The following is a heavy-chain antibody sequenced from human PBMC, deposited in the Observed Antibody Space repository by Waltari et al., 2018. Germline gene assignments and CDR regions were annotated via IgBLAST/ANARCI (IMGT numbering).Heavy chain of an antibody. J-gene: IGHJ4*02. CDR3: VKDRGLYSSSSGLDY. V-gene: IGHV3-9*01. D-gene: IGHD6-6*01. CDR2: ISWKSGST. CDR1: GFSFDDYA. Sequence: EVQLVESGGGLVQPGRSLRLSCAASGFSFDDYAMHWVRQAPGKGLEWVSGISWKSGSTAYADSVEGRFTISRDNAKNSLYLQMHSLRPGDTALYYCVKDRGLYSSSSGLDYWGQGTLVTVSS.